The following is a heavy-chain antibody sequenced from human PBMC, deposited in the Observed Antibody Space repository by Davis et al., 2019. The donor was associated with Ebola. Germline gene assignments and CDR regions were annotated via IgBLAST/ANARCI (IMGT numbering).Heavy chain of an antibody. Sequence: GGSLRLSCAASGFTFSDYYMSWIRQAPGKGLEWVSYISSSGSTIYYADSVKGRFTISRDNAKNSLYLQMNSLRADDTAVYYCAIPDCSGANCYSVYIKNWGQGTLVTVSS. J-gene: IGHJ4*02. CDR1: GFTFSDYY. CDR3: AIPDCSGANCYSVYIKN. V-gene: IGHV3-11*04. CDR2: ISSSGSTI. D-gene: IGHD2-15*01.